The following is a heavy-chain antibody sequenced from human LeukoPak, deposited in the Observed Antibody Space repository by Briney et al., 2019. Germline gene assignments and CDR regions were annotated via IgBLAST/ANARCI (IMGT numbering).Heavy chain of an antibody. CDR1: GFTFSGSA. CDR3: ARAQMATIHLLGY. V-gene: IGHV3-73*01. J-gene: IGHJ4*02. CDR2: IRSKANSYAT. Sequence: GGSLRLSCAASGFTFSGSAMHWVRQASGKGLEWVGRIRSKANSYATAYAASVKGRFTISRDDSKNTAYLQMNSLKTEDTAVYYCARAQMATIHLLGYWGQGTLVTVSS. D-gene: IGHD5-24*01.